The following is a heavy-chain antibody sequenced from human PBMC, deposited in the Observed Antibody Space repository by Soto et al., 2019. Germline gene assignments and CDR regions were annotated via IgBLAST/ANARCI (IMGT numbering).Heavy chain of an antibody. CDR3: ARSYYDSSGYYTFDS. CDR1: GYTFTSYG. V-gene: IGHV1-18*01. Sequence: QVQLVQSGAEVKKPGASVKVSCKASGYTFTSYGISWVRQAPGQGREWMGWISAYNGNTNYAQKLQGRVTMTTDTSTRTAYMELRSLISDDTAVYYCARSYYDSSGYYTFDSWGQGTMVTVSS. J-gene: IGHJ4*02. CDR2: ISAYNGNT. D-gene: IGHD3-22*01.